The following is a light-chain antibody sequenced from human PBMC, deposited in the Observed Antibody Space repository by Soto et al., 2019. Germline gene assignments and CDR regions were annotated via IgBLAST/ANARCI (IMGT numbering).Light chain of an antibody. CDR2: AAS. CDR1: QSVSSDY. V-gene: IGKV3-20*01. CDR3: QQYSDSVGT. Sequence: EIVLTPSPGTLSLSPGERATLSCRASQSVSSDYLAWYQQRPGQAPRLLIYAASSRATGIPGRFSGSGSGTDFTLTISRLEPEDFAVYYCQQYSDSVGTFGQGTRLEI. J-gene: IGKJ5*01.